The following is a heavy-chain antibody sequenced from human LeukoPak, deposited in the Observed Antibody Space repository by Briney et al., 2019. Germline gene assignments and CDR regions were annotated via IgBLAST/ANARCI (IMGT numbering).Heavy chain of an antibody. J-gene: IGHJ4*02. V-gene: IGHV4-39*07. D-gene: IGHD5-24*01. Sequence: PSETVSLTCTVSGGSISSSSYYWGWIRQPPGKGLEWIGSIYYSGSTYYNPSLKSRVTISVDTSKNQFSLKLSSVTAADTAVYYCARAPGRWLQSSPFDYWGQGTLVTVSS. CDR1: GGSISSSSYY. CDR3: ARAPGRWLQSSPFDY. CDR2: IYYSGST.